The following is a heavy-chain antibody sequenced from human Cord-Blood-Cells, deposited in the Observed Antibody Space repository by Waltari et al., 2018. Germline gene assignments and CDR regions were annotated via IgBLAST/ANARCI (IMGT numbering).Heavy chain of an antibody. D-gene: IGHD6-13*01. CDR2: IYHSGST. CDR3: ARLIAAAGTIDY. Sequence: QVQLQESGPGLVKPSATLSLTCAVSGYSISSGYYWGWIRQPPGKGLEWIGSIYHSGSTYYNPSLKSRVTISVDTSKNQFSLKLSSVTAADTAVYYCARLIAAAGTIDYWGQGTLVTVSS. CDR1: GYSISSGYY. J-gene: IGHJ4*02. V-gene: IGHV4-38-2*01.